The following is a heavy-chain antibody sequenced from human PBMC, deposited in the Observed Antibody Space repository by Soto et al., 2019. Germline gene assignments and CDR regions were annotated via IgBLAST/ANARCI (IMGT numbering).Heavy chain of an antibody. CDR1: GFTFSSYA. J-gene: IGHJ4*02. D-gene: IGHD1-26*01. CDR2: ISGSGGST. V-gene: IGHV3-23*01. Sequence: GGSLRLSCAAAGFTFSSYAMSLVRQAPGKGLEWVSAISGSGGSTYYADSVKGRFTISRDNSKNTLYLQMNSLRAEDTAVYYCAKDGSGNPRNFDYWGQGTLVTAPQ. CDR3: AKDGSGNPRNFDY.